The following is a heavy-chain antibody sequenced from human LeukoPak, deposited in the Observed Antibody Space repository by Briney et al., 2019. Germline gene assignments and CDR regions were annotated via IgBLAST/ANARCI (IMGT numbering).Heavy chain of an antibody. Sequence: PSETLSLTCAVYGGSFSGYYWSWIRQPPGKGLEWIGEINHSGSTNYNPSLKSRVTISVDTSKNQFSLKLSSVTAADTAVYYCARSRNWIRLALLMDVWGKGTTVTVSS. V-gene: IGHV4-34*01. CDR3: ARSRNWIRLALLMDV. D-gene: IGHD1-1*01. CDR2: INHSGST. J-gene: IGHJ6*03. CDR1: GGSFSGYY.